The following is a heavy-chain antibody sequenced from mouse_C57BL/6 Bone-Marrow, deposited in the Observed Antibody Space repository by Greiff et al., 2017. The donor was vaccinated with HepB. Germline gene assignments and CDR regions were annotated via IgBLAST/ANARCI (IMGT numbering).Heavy chain of an antibody. D-gene: IGHD2-5*01. Sequence: VQLVESGPGLVQPSQSLSITCTVSGFSLTSYGVHWVRQSPGKGLEWLGVIWSGGSTDYNAAFISRLSISKDNSKSQVFFKMNSLQADDTAIYYCARAYSNYEDAMDYWGQGTSVTVSS. J-gene: IGHJ4*01. CDR2: IWSGGST. CDR1: GFSLTSYG. CDR3: ARAYSNYEDAMDY. V-gene: IGHV2-2*01.